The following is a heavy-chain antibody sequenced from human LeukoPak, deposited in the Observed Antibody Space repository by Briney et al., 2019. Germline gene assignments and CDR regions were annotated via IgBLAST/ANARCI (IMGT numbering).Heavy chain of an antibody. V-gene: IGHV3-23*01. D-gene: IGHD5-24*01. Sequence: GGSLRLSCAASGFTFSSYGMSWVRQAPGKGLEWVSAISGSGGSTYYADSVKGRFTISRDNSKNTLYLQMSSLRAEDTAVYSCARDGVRDGLYFDHWGQGTLVTVSS. CDR2: ISGSGGST. J-gene: IGHJ4*02. CDR3: ARDGVRDGLYFDH. CDR1: GFTFSSYG.